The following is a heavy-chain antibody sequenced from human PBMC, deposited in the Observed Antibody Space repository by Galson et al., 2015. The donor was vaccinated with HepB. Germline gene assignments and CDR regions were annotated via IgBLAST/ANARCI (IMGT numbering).Heavy chain of an antibody. Sequence: SMRLSCAASGLTFSNYAMSWVRQAPGEGLEWVSTIIASEGRTTYADTLKGRFTISSDNSRNMLYLQMNSLRAEDTAVYYCVTNVPYGTTWFGGIYPWGQGTLVTVSS. J-gene: IGHJ5*02. V-gene: IGHV3-23*01. D-gene: IGHD6-13*01. CDR2: IIASEGRT. CDR1: GLTFSNYA. CDR3: VTNVPYGTTWFGGIYP.